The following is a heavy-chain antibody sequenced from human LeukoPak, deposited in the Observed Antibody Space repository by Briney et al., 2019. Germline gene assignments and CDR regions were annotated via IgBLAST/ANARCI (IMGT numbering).Heavy chain of an antibody. CDR1: GFTFSVYA. J-gene: IGHJ6*03. V-gene: IGHV3-23*01. CDR2: IDNSGAGT. Sequence: LAGGSLRLSCAASGFTFSVYAMSWVRQAPGKGLEWVSTIDNSGAGTYYADSVKGRFTISRDNPQNIVYLQMSSLTAEDTAVYYCAKRYYYLDVWGKGTTVTV. CDR3: AKRYYYLDV.